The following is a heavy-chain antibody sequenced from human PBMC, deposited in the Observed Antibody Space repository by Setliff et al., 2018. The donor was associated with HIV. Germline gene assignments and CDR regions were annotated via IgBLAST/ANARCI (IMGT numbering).Heavy chain of an antibody. CDR2: IYYSGST. J-gene: IGHJ4*02. Sequence: SETLSLTCTVSAGSIRSSTYYWAWIRQPPGKGLEWIGTIYYSGSTYYNPSLKSRATISVDMSKNQFSLRLSSVTAADTAVYYCASHSLENSSGSYWGQGALVTVSS. V-gene: IGHV4-39*07. CDR1: AGSIRSSTYY. CDR3: ASHSLENSSGSY. D-gene: IGHD6-19*01.